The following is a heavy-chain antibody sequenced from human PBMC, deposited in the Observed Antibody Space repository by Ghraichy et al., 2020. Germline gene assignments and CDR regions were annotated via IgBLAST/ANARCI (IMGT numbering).Heavy chain of an antibody. J-gene: IGHJ3*02. CDR2: ISYRGLT. D-gene: IGHD5-18*01. CDR1: GGSMSSDGHY. Sequence: SETLSLTCTVSGGSMSSDGHYWAWLRQSPGRQLEWIASISYRGLTYSKTSLRIRVTISADTSNSQYSLRMSAMNAADTAVYYCARSLGYGAFAIWGQGTMVTV. V-gene: IGHV4-39*01. CDR3: ARSLGYGAFAI.